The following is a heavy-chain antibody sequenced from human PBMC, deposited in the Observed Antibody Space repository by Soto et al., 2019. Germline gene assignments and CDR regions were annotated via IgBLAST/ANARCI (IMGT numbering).Heavy chain of an antibody. Sequence: SVKVSCKASGGTFSSYAISWVRQAPGQGLEWMGGIIPIFGTANYAQKFQGRVTITADESTTTAYLELSSLRSDDTAVYYCASCCLVIVLVVYGPGGWFAPCSEGALV. J-gene: IGHJ5*02. D-gene: IGHD2-8*01. CDR3: ASCCLVIVLVVYGPGGWFAP. CDR2: IIPIFGTA. V-gene: IGHV1-69*13. CDR1: GGTFSSYA.